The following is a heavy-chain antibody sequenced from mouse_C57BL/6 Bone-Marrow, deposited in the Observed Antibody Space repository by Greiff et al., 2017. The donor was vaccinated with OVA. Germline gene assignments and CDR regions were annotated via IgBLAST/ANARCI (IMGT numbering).Heavy chain of an antibody. D-gene: IGHD6-5*01. CDR3: ARAYDSYAMDY. CDR1: GFTFSDYY. V-gene: IGHV5-16*01. CDR2: INYDGSST. J-gene: IGHJ4*01. Sequence: EVKLMESEGGLVQPGSSMKLSCTASGFTFSDYYMAWVRQVPEKGLEWVANINYDGSSTYYLDSLKSRFIISRDNAKNILYLQMSSLKSEDTATYYCARAYDSYAMDYWGQGTSVTVSS.